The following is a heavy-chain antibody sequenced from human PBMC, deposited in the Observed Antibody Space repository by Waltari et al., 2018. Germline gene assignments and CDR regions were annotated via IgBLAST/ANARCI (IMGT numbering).Heavy chain of an antibody. V-gene: IGHV1-2*04. CDR3: ARALTTVTTLIPEGEFDY. Sequence: QVQLVQSGAEVKKPGASVKVSCKASGYTFTGYYMHWVRQAPGQGLEWMGWINPNSGGTNYAQKFQGWVTMTRDTSISTAYMELSRLRSDDTAVYYCARALTTVTTLIPEGEFDYWGQGTLVTVSS. CDR1: GYTFTGYY. D-gene: IGHD4-17*01. CDR2: INPNSGGT. J-gene: IGHJ4*02.